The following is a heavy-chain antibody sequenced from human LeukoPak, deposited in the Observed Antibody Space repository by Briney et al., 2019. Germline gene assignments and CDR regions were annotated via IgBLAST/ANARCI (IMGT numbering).Heavy chain of an antibody. CDR3: ARRAVRGDYVWGSYRYAYYFDY. V-gene: IGHV4-59*01. D-gene: IGHD3-16*02. CDR1: GGSISSYY. Sequence: PSETLSLTCTVSGGSISSYYWSWIRQPPGKGLEWIGYIYYSGSTNYNPSLKSRVTISVDTSKNQFSLKLSSVTAADTAVYYCARRAVRGDYVWGSYRYAYYFDYWGQGTLVTVSS. CDR2: IYYSGST. J-gene: IGHJ4*02.